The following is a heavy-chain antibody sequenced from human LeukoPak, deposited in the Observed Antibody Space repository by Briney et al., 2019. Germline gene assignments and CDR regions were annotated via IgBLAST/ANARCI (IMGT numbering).Heavy chain of an antibody. D-gene: IGHD3-22*01. V-gene: IGHV4-4*02. CDR1: GGSISSSNW. J-gene: IGHJ4*02. Sequence: SETLSLTCAVSGGSISSSNWWSWVRQPPGKGLEWIGEIYHSGSTNYNPSLKSRVTISVDKSKNQFSLKLSSVTAADTAVYNCARSGYYDSSGYYYWGQGTLVTVSS. CDR3: ARSGYYDSSGYYY. CDR2: IYHSGST.